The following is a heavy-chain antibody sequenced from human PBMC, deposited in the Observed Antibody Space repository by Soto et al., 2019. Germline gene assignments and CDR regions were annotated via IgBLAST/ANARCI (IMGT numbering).Heavy chain of an antibody. CDR3: AKDQELLVYYGMDV. D-gene: IGHD1-20*01. Sequence: QVQLVESGGGVVQPGRSLRLSCAVSGFTFSSYGMHRVRQAPGKGLEWVAVVSHDGSNKYYADSVKGRFTISRDNSKNTLFLQMNSLRAEDTAVYYCAKDQELLVYYGMDVWGQGTTVTVSS. V-gene: IGHV3-30*18. J-gene: IGHJ6*01. CDR1: GFTFSSYG. CDR2: VSHDGSNK.